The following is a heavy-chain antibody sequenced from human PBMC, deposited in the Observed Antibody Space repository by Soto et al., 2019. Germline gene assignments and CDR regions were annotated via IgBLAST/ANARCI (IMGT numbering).Heavy chain of an antibody. D-gene: IGHD2-2*02. Sequence: PGGSLRLSCAASGFTFSDYYMSWIRQAPGKGLEWVSYISSSGSTTYYADSVKGRFTISRDNAKNSLYLQMNSLRAEDTAVYYCARGFLNVVVPAAIRYYYYGMDVWGQGTTVTVSS. CDR1: GFTFSDYY. CDR2: ISSSGSTT. J-gene: IGHJ6*02. V-gene: IGHV3-11*01. CDR3: ARGFLNVVVPAAIRYYYYGMDV.